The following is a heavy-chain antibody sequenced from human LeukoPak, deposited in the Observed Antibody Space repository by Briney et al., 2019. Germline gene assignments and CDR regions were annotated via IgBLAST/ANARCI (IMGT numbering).Heavy chain of an antibody. V-gene: IGHV1-2*02. J-gene: IGHJ6*03. CDR2: INPNSGGT. Sequence: ASVKVSCKASGYTFTGYYMHWVRQAPGQGLEWMGWINPNSGGTSYAQKFQGRVTMTRDTSISTAYMELSRLRSDDTAVYYCAREPLDYYYMDVWGKGTTVTVSS. CDR3: AREPLDYYYMDV. CDR1: GYTFTGYY.